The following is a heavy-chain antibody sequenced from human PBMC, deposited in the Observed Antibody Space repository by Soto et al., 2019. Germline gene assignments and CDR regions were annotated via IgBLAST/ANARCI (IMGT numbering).Heavy chain of an antibody. CDR3: TRAPSYGAFDI. CDR1: GYTFPIYY. J-gene: IGHJ3*02. Sequence: ASVPVSCKASGYTFPIYYIHWVRQAPGQGLEWMGIINPSGGSTTYAQKFQGRVTMTRDTSTSTVYMELSSLRSEDTAVYYCTRAPSYGAFDIWGQGTMVTVSS. CDR2: INPSGGST. V-gene: IGHV1-46*03. D-gene: IGHD4-17*01.